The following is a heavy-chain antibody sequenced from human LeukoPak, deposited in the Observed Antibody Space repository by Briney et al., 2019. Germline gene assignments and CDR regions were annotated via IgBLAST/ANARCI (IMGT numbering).Heavy chain of an antibody. CDR2: ISGSGGST. CDR1: GFTFSSYA. CDR3: ARDSRYYDSSGDFDY. J-gene: IGHJ4*02. D-gene: IGHD3-22*01. Sequence: GGSLRLSCAASGFTFSSYAMSWVRQAPGKGLEWVSAISGSGGSTYYADSVKGRFTISRDNSKNTLYLQMNSLRAEDTAVYYCARDSRYYDSSGDFDYWGQGTLVTVSS. V-gene: IGHV3-23*01.